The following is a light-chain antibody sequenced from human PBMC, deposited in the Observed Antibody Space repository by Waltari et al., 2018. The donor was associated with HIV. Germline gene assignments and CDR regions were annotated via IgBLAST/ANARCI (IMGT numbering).Light chain of an antibody. V-gene: IGLV6-57*03. J-gene: IGLJ2*01. CDR2: EDD. CDR3: QSFDTSNQWI. CDR1: SGSIASNY. Sequence: NFMLTQPPSVSESPGKTVTISCTRSSGSIASNYVQWSQQRPGSAPTTLIYEDDQRPSGVPDRFSGSIDTSSNSASLTISGLKTEDEADYYCQSFDTSNQWIFGGGTKLTVL.